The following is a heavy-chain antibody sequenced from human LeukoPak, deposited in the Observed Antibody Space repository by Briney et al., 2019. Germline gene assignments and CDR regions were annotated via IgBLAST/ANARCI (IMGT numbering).Heavy chain of an antibody. D-gene: IGHD5-12*01. Sequence: GSLRLSCAASGFTFTSYSMNWVRQAPGKGLEWVSYISSSSSTIYYADSVKGRFTNSTDNAKNSLYLQMNSLRDEDTAVYYCARVRLRVHDYWGQGTLVTVSS. J-gene: IGHJ4*02. CDR3: ARVRLRVHDY. CDR1: GFTFTSYS. V-gene: IGHV3-48*02. CDR2: ISSSSSTI.